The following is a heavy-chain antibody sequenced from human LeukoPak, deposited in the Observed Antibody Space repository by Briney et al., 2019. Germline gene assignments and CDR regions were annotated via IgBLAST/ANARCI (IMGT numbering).Heavy chain of an antibody. D-gene: IGHD3-22*01. Sequence: SETLSLTCTVSGYFISSGYYWGWIRQPPGKGLEWIGSIYYSGSTYYNPSLKSRVTISADTSKNQFSLKLSSVTAADTAVYYCARCSPVYDSTGYPGDWGQGTLVTVSS. J-gene: IGHJ4*02. CDR3: ARCSPVYDSTGYPGD. CDR2: IYYSGST. CDR1: GYFISSGYY. V-gene: IGHV4-38-2*02.